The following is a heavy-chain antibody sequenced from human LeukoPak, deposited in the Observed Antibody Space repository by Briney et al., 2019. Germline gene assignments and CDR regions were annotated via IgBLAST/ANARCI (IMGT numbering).Heavy chain of an antibody. D-gene: IGHD1-26*01. CDR1: GGSVSGYDNY. V-gene: IGHV4-30-4*01. J-gene: IGHJ3*02. CDR3: ATNRAGTYDRPFDI. Sequence: SQTLSLTCTVSGGSVSGYDNYWSWIRQPPGKGLEWIGYIHYSGTTYPYYNPSLKSRVTMSVDTSKNQFSLKLSSVTAADTAVYFCATNRAGTYDRPFDIWGQGTMVTVSS. CDR2: IHYSGTTYP.